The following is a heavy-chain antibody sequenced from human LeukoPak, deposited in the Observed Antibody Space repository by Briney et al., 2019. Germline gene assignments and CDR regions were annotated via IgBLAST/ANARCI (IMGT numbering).Heavy chain of an antibody. CDR3: VRSHWRAGDAFDI. V-gene: IGHV3-21*04. CDR2: ISSGRTYI. CDR1: AFTFSTYN. J-gene: IGHJ3*02. Sequence: PGGSLRLSCAASAFTFSTYNMNWVRQAPGKGLEWVSSISSGRTYIYFTDSLKGRFTISRDNAKKSLYLQTNSLRAEDTALYHCVRSHWRAGDAFDIWGQGTMVIVSS. D-gene: IGHD1-1*01.